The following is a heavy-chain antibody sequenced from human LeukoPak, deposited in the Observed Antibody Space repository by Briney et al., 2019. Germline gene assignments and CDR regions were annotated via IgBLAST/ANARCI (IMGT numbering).Heavy chain of an antibody. D-gene: IGHD1-26*01. CDR3: ARVLSRDSGSYAERFDY. CDR1: GYTFTSYG. CDR2: INPNSGGT. Sequence: ASVKVSCKASGYTFTSYGISWVRQAPGQGLEWMGWINPNSGGTNYAQKFQGRVTMTRDTSISTAYMELSRLRSDDTAVYYCARVLSRDSGSYAERFDYWGQGTLVTVSS. V-gene: IGHV1-2*02. J-gene: IGHJ4*02.